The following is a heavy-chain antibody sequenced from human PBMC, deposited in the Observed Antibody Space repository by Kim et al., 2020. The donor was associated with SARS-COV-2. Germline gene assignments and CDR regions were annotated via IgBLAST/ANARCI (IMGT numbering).Heavy chain of an antibody. D-gene: IGHD2-8*01. CDR1: GFTFSSYA. Sequence: GGSLRLSCAASGFTFSSYAMHWVRQAPGKGLEWVAVISYDGSNKYYADSVKGRFTISRDNSKNTLYLQMNSLRAEDTAVYYCARAPRYCTNGVCPLDFDYWGQGTLVTVSS. CDR3: ARAPRYCTNGVCPLDFDY. J-gene: IGHJ4*02. CDR2: ISYDGSNK. V-gene: IGHV3-30-3*01.